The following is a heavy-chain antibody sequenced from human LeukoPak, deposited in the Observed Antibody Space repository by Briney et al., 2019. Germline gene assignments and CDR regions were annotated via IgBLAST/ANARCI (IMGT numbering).Heavy chain of an antibody. J-gene: IGHJ5*02. CDR3: ARDGRAGDYWFDP. CDR1: GYTFTGYY. V-gene: IGHV1-2*02. Sequence: ASVKVSCKASGYTFTGYYMHWVRQAPGQGLEWMGWINPNSGGTNYAQKFQGRVTTTRDTSISTAYMELSRLRSDDTAVYYCARDGRAGDYWFDPWGQGTLVTVSS. D-gene: IGHD7-27*01. CDR2: INPNSGGT.